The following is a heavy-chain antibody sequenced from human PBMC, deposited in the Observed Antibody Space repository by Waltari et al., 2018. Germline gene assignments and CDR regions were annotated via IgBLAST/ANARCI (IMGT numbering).Heavy chain of an antibody. CDR1: GYSISSGYY. V-gene: IGHV4-38-2*01. CDR3: ARRVSTGWQYNYFDY. CDR2: MHHSGTA. Sequence: QVQLQESGPGLVKPSETLSLTCAVSGYSISSGYYWSWIRQPPGEGLEWIGCMHHSGTAYYNPSLKSRVTISVDTSKNQVSLKLSSVTAADTAVYYCARRVSTGWQYNYFDYWGQGTPVTVSS. D-gene: IGHD6-25*01. J-gene: IGHJ4*02.